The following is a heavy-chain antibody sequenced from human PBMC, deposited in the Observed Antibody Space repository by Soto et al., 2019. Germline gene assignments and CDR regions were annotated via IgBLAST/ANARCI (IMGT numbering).Heavy chain of an antibody. Sequence: QVQLVQSGAEVKKPGASVKVSCKASGYTFTGYYMHWVRQAPGQGLEWMGWINPNSGGTNYAQKFQGWVTMTRDTSISTAFMELSRLRSDDTAVYYCARDRGIAARHPHYYSGMDVWGQGTTVTVSS. CDR3: ARDRGIAARHPHYYSGMDV. J-gene: IGHJ6*02. V-gene: IGHV1-2*04. D-gene: IGHD6-6*01. CDR2: INPNSGGT. CDR1: GYTFTGYY.